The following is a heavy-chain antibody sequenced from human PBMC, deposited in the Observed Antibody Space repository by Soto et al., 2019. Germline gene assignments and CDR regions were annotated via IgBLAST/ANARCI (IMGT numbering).Heavy chain of an antibody. Sequence: SKTLSLTCAISGASICNFYWSWIRQPAGKGLESLGRLSASGRTNYSPSLQSRVTMSLDRSKNRFSLRLTSVSAADTAVYVCARGTGRDLVTWGRGTPVTVTS. CDR2: LSASGRT. V-gene: IGHV4-4*07. D-gene: IGHD3-10*01. J-gene: IGHJ2*01. CDR3: ARGTGRDLVT. CDR1: GASICNFY.